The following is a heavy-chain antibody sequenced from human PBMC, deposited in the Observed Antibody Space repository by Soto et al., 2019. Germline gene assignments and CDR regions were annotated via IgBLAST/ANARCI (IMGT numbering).Heavy chain of an antibody. Sequence: GGSMGLSCAASGFTFSSYHVHWVRQAPGKGLEWVAVIWSDGSVKYYASSVKGRFTISRDNSKNTLYLQMNSLGAEDTAVYYCARIGSWALNFDYWGQGTVVTVSS. CDR1: GFTFSSYH. V-gene: IGHV3-33*01. J-gene: IGHJ4*02. D-gene: IGHD6-13*01. CDR3: ARIGSWALNFDY. CDR2: IWSDGSVK.